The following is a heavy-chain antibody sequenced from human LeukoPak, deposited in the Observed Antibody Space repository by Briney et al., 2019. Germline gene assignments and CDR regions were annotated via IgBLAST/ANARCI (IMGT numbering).Heavy chain of an antibody. CDR1: GFTFSTYA. J-gene: IGHJ6*02. Sequence: LAGGSLRLSCAASGFTFSTYAMSWVRQAPGKGLEWVSSITDSGDNTYYADSVKGRFTISRDNSKNTLYLQMNSLRAEDTAVYYCTKGVGRCSGGSCYPGDYYYGMDVWGQGTTVTVSS. CDR3: TKGVGRCSGGSCYPGDYYYGMDV. V-gene: IGHV3-23*01. D-gene: IGHD2-15*01. CDR2: ITDSGDNT.